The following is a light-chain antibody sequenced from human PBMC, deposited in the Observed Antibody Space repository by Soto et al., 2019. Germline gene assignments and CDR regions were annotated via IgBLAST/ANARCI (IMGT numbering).Light chain of an antibody. CDR3: QQYGSLYT. CDR1: QSVPSNY. V-gene: IGKV3-20*01. Sequence: IVLTQSPGTLSLSPGERATLSCRAGQSVPSNYLAWYQQKPGQAPRLLIYGASSRATGIPDRFSGSGSGSDFTLTISRLEPDDIAVYYCQQYGSLYTFGQGTKLEIK. CDR2: GAS. J-gene: IGKJ2*01.